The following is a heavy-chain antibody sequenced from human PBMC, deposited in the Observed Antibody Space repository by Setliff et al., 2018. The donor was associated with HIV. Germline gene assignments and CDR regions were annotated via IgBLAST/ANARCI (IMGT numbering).Heavy chain of an antibody. CDR3: ARVETTVTSRLDY. CDR2: IYQSGTT. J-gene: IGHJ4*02. CDR1: GGSISSHY. D-gene: IGHD4-17*01. V-gene: IGHV4-59*08. Sequence: LSLTCTVSGGSISSHYWSWIRQPPGKGLEWIGSIYQSGTTYYNPALKSRVTISVDTSKNQFSLRLTSVTAADTAVYFCARVETTVTSRLDYWGQGTLVTVS.